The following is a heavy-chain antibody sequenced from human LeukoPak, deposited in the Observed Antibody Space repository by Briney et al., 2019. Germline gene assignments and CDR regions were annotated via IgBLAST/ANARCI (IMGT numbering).Heavy chain of an antibody. CDR1: GLTFSNYW. Sequence: PGGSLRLSCAASGLTFSNYWMSWVRQAPGKGLEWVANIEQDGNEKYYVESVKGRFTISRDNADNSLYLQMNSLRAEDAAVYYCARDLYGSGSRYGYWGQGTLVTVSS. CDR3: ARDLYGSGSRYGY. V-gene: IGHV3-7*01. J-gene: IGHJ4*02. D-gene: IGHD3-10*01. CDR2: IEQDGNEK.